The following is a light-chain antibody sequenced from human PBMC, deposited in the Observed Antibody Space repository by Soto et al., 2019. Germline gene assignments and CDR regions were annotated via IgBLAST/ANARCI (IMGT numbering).Light chain of an antibody. Sequence: DIQMTQSPSTRSASVGDRVTITCRASQSISSWLAWYQQKPGKAPKLLIYKASSLESGVPSRFSGSGSGTEFTLTINSLQLDDFATDYCQQYNSYPWSFGQGTKVEIK. CDR1: QSISSW. CDR3: QQYNSYPWS. V-gene: IGKV1-5*03. CDR2: KAS. J-gene: IGKJ1*01.